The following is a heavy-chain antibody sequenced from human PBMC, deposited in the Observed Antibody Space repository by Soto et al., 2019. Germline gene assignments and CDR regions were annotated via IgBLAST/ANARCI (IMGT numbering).Heavy chain of an antibody. J-gene: IGHJ5*02. CDR1: GGSFSGYY. D-gene: IGHD3-9*01. Sequence: SETLSLTCAVYGGSFSGYYWTWIRQPPGTGLEWIGYIYYSGSTYYNPSLKSRVTISVDTSKNQFSLKLSSVTAADTAVYYCARVLTYYDILTGYFWSWFDPWGQGTLVTVSS. CDR3: ARVLTYYDILTGYFWSWFDP. CDR2: IYYSGST. V-gene: IGHV4-34*09.